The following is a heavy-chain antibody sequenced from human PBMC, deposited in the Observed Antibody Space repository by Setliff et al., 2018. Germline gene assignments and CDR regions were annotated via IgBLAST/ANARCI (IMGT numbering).Heavy chain of an antibody. CDR2: INHRGTT. J-gene: IGHJ4*02. D-gene: IGHD6-19*01. Sequence: SETLSLTCAVYGGSFSGYYWNWIRQAPGKGLEWIGEINHRGTTSHTPSLKGRVTISVDTSKNLFSLKLSSVTAADTALYYCARGNSRSSVWYVVPHFDYWGQGTLVTVSS. CDR1: GGSFSGYY. CDR3: ARGNSRSSVWYVVPHFDY. V-gene: IGHV4-34*01.